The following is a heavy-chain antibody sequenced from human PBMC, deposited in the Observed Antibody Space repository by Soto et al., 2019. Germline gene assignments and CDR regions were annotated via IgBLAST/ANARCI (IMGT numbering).Heavy chain of an antibody. V-gene: IGHV1-69*01. CDR3: ARSLTYYYETSGYYLGNI. CDR2: IIPMFDTA. J-gene: IGHJ4*02. Sequence: QVQLVQSGAEVKKPGSSVKVSCKASGGTFSSYAFSWVRQAPGQGLEWMGGIIPMFDTANYAQKFQDRVTSSAEESTSTAYMELSSLTSEDTAVYYCARSLTYYYETSGYYLGNIWGQGSLVNVSS. D-gene: IGHD3-22*01. CDR1: GGTFSSYA.